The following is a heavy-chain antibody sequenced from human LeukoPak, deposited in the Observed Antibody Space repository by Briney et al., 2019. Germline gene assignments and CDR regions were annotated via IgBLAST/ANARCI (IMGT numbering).Heavy chain of an antibody. D-gene: IGHD4-23*01. Sequence: GASVKVSCKASGGTFSSYAISWVRQAPGQGLEWMGRIIPILGIANYAQKFQGRVTITADKSTSTAYMELSSLRSEDTAVYYCASGGYGGNVDYWGQGTLVTVSS. CDR1: GGTFSSYA. J-gene: IGHJ4*02. V-gene: IGHV1-69*04. CDR3: ASGGYGGNVDY. CDR2: IIPILGIA.